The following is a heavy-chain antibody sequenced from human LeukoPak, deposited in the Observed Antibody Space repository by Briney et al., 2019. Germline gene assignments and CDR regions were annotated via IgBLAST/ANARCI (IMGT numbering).Heavy chain of an antibody. J-gene: IGHJ5*02. D-gene: IGHD7-27*01. Sequence: SETLSLTCTVSGGSVSSSIYYWGWIRQPPGKGLEWIGSISYSGTNYNNPSLKSRVSISIDTSKNQFSVKLTSVTAADTAMYYCASLGTLRSWGQRTLVTVSS. CDR2: ISYSGTN. CDR3: ASLGTLRS. CDR1: GGSVSSSIYY. V-gene: IGHV4-39*01.